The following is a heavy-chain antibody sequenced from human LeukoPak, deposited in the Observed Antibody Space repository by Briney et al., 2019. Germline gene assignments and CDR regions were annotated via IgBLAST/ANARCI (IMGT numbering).Heavy chain of an antibody. CDR1: GFTFTSYG. D-gene: IGHD5-24*01. V-gene: IGHV1-18*01. J-gene: IGHJ4*02. Sequence: GGSLRLSCAASGFTFTSYGISWVRQAPGQGLEWMGWISAYNGNTNYAQKLQGRVTMTTDTSTSTAYMELRSLRSDDTAVYYCARVVDGYTYYFDYWGQGTLVTVSS. CDR3: ARVVDGYTYYFDY. CDR2: ISAYNGNT.